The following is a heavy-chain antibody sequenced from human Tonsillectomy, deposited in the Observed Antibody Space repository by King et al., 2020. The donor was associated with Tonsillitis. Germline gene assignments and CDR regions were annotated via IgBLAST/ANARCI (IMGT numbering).Heavy chain of an antibody. D-gene: IGHD1-1*01. CDR1: GFIFSTYG. V-gene: IGHV3-30*18. J-gene: IGHJ6*02. CDR3: AEDRRERKKYYYNYGMDV. CDR2: ISYDGNNK. Sequence: VQLVESGGDVVQPGRSLRLSCAAPGFIFSTYGIHWVPQGPGKGLDWVAVISYDGNNKYYGESVKGRLTISRDNSKNTLYLQMNSLRDEDTAVYYCAEDRRERKKYYYNYGMDVWGQGTTVTVSS.